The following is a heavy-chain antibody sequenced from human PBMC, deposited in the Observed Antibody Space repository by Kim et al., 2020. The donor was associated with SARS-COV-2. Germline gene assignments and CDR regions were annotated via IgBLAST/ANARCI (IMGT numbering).Heavy chain of an antibody. J-gene: IGHJ6*02. Sequence: VKGRFTISRDNYKNTLYLQLNSLRTEDTAIYYCAKIHGSGSYFDYYSMDVWGQGTTVTVSS. D-gene: IGHD3-10*01. V-gene: IGHV3-30*02. CDR3: AKIHGSGSYFDYYSMDV.